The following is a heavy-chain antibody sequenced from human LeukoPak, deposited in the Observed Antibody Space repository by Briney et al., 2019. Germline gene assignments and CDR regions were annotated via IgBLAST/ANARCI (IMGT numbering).Heavy chain of an antibody. CDR1: GVPFSNYY. D-gene: IGHD6-19*01. Sequence: SETPSLTCAVSGVPFSNYYWSWVRQSPRQGLEWIGEINHSGYTNYNPSLKSRVTMSIDTSKNRFSLKLTSVTAADAGVYYCTRAVAGHPDWGQGTLVTVST. J-gene: IGHJ4*02. CDR2: INHSGYT. CDR3: TRAVAGHPD. V-gene: IGHV4-34*01.